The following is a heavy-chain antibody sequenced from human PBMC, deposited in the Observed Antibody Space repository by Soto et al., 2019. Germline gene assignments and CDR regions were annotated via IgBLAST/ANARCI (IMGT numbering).Heavy chain of an antibody. Sequence: QVQLVQSGAEVKKPGSSVKASCKASGGTFSSYTIYWVRQAPGQGLEWMGRLIPILGIANYAQKFKGRVTITADKPTSTAYIQISTLRSEDTDVYYCERDRRDYGDFHWAQETLVTLSS. CDR3: ERDRRDYGDFH. V-gene: IGHV1-69*08. CDR1: GGTFSSYT. D-gene: IGHD4-17*01. CDR2: LIPILGIA. J-gene: IGHJ4*02.